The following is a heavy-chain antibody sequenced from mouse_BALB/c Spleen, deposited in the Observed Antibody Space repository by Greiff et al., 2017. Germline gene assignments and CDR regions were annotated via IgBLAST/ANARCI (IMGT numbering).Heavy chain of an antibody. CDR2: ISSGGST. J-gene: IGHJ1*01. V-gene: IGHV5-6-5*01. D-gene: IGHD1-1*01. CDR3: ARVADYYGSSGYFDV. Sequence: VESGGGLVKPGGSLKLSCAASGFTFSSYAMSWVRQTPEKRLEWVASISSGGSTYYPDSVKGRFTISRDNARNILYLQMSSLRSEDTAMYYCARVADYYGSSGYFDVWGAGTTVTVSS. CDR1: GFTFSSYA.